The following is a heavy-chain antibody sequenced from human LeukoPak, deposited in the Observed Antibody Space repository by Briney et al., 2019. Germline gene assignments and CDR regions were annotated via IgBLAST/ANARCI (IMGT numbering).Heavy chain of an antibody. CDR1: GFTFSSYG. D-gene: IGHD1-26*01. CDR3: ASELREGY. J-gene: IGHJ4*02. CDR2: IISDGSSA. V-gene: IGHV3-74*01. Sequence: GGSLRLSCAASGFTFSSYGMHWVRQAPGKGLVWVSRIISDGSSAYYADSVKGRFTISRDNAKNTLYLQMNSLRAEDTAVYYCASELREGYWGQGTLVTVSS.